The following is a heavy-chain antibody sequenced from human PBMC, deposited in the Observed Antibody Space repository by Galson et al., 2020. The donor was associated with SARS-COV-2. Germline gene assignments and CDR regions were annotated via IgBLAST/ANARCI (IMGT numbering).Heavy chain of an antibody. CDR2: ISHRGIT. CDR1: GGSFSDYK. Sequence: SETLSLTCAVYGGSFSDYKWTWIRQAPEKGLEWIGQISHRGITNYNPSLKSRVTISVDTSKNQFSLKLTSVTAADTAVYYCARGSVVVVPAALVVLFYYYYYMDVWGKGTTVTVSS. D-gene: IGHD2-2*01. CDR3: ARGSVVVVPAALVVLFYYYYYMDV. V-gene: IGHV4-34*01. J-gene: IGHJ6*03.